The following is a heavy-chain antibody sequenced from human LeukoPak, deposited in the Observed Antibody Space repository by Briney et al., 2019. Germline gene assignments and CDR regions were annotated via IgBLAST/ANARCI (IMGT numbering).Heavy chain of an antibody. J-gene: IGHJ4*02. D-gene: IGHD3-3*01. CDR3: AKYDFSARGFDY. Sequence: MGWMNPNSGGTNYAQKFQGRVTITPDESTSTAYMELSSLRSEDTAVYYCAKYDFSARGFDYWGQGTLVTVSS. CDR2: MNPNSGGT. V-gene: IGHV1-69*01.